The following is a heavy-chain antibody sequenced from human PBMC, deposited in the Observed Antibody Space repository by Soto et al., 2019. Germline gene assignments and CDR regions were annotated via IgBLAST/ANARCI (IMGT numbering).Heavy chain of an antibody. CDR1: GGSIRSRSHY. Sequence: NPSETLSLTCTVSGGSIRSRSHYWAWIRQPPGKGLEWIGSLYYGGTTYYNPSLKSRITISVDSSKNQFFLNLSSLTAADTAVYYCVRQGEAVTGVNCFDPWGQGTLVTVSS. V-gene: IGHV4-39*01. CDR3: VRQGEAVTGVNCFDP. CDR2: LYYGGTT. D-gene: IGHD2-8*01. J-gene: IGHJ5*02.